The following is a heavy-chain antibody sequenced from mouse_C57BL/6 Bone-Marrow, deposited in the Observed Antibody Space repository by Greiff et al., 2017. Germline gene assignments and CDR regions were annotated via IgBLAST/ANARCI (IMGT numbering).Heavy chain of an antibody. V-gene: IGHV1-80*01. J-gene: IGHJ4*01. CDR3: AREDWEGYYYAMDY. D-gene: IGHD4-1*01. Sequence: LVESGAELVKPGASVKISCKASGYAFSSYWMNWVKQRPGKGLEWIGQIYPGDGDTNYNGKFKGKATLTADKSSSTAYMQLSSLTSEDSAVYFCAREDWEGYYYAMDYWGQGTSVTVSS. CDR1: GYAFSSYW. CDR2: IYPGDGDT.